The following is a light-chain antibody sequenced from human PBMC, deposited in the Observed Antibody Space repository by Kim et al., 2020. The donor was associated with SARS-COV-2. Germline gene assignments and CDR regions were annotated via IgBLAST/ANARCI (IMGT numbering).Light chain of an antibody. CDR2: GAS. J-gene: IGKJ1*01. CDR1: QSVSSN. Sequence: EIVMTQSPATLSVSPGERATLSCRASQSVSSNLAWYQQKPGQAPRLLIFGASTRATGIPARFSGSGSGTEFTLTLSSLQSEDFAVYYCQKYNNWPPTFGQGTKVDIK. V-gene: IGKV3-15*01. CDR3: QKYNNWPPT.